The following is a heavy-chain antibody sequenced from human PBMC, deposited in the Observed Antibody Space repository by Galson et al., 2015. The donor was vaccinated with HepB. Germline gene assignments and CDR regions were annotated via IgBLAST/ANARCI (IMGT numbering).Heavy chain of an antibody. CDR3: AKDLYYYGSGNPPLADY. Sequence: SLRLSCAASGFTFSSYGMHWVRQAPGKGLEWVAVISYDGSNKYYADSVKGRFTISRDNSKNTLYLQMNSLRAEDTAVYYCAKDLYYYGSGNPPLADYWGQGTLVTVSS. CDR2: ISYDGSNK. D-gene: IGHD3-10*01. V-gene: IGHV3-30*18. J-gene: IGHJ4*02. CDR1: GFTFSSYG.